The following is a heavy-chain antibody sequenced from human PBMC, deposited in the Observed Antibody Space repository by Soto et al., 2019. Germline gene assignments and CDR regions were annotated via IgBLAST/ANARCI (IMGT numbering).Heavy chain of an antibody. J-gene: IGHJ4*02. CDR1: GYNFTNYL. V-gene: IGHV5-51*01. CDR2: IYPGDSNT. CDR3: ARDLGGWPDY. D-gene: IGHD2-15*01. Sequence: GASVKISCTGSGYNFTNYLMGWVRQMPGKGLEWMGIIYPGDSNTRYSPSFQGQVTISADKSISTAYLQWSSLKASDTAIYYCARDLGGWPDYWGQGTLVTVSS.